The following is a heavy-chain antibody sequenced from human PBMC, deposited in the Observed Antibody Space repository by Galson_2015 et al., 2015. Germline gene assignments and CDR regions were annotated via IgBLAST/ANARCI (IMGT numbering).Heavy chain of an antibody. J-gene: IGHJ5*02. CDR3: ARGRVVRGLIIKDWDHNGFDM. CDR1: GGSFKDYY. D-gene: IGHD3-10*01. V-gene: IGHV4-34*01. CDR2: INHRGSA. Sequence: ETLSLTCAVYGGSFKDYYWNWIRQSPGKGLQWIADINHRGSANYSPSLTSRVSVSVDTAKNQFSLRLWSVSAADTAVYYCARGRVVRGLIIKDWDHNGFDMWGQGTPVTVSS.